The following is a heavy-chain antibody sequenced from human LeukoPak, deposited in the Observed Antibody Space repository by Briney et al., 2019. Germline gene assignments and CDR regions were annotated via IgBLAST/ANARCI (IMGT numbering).Heavy chain of an antibody. CDR2: IYYSGST. V-gene: IGHV4-59*01. D-gene: IGHD6-19*01. Sequence: SETLSLTCTVSGGSIGSYYWSWIRQPPGKGLEWIGYIYYSGSTNYNPSLKSRVTISVDTSKNQFSLKLSSVTAADTAVYYCARDNTSSGWVFWFDPWGQGTLVTVSS. CDR1: GGSIGSYY. J-gene: IGHJ5*02. CDR3: ARDNTSSGWVFWFDP.